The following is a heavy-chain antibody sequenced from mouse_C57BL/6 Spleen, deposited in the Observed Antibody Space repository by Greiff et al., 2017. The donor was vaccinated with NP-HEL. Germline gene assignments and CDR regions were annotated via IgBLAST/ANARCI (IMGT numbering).Heavy chain of an antibody. CDR3: ARRGYFDV. J-gene: IGHJ1*03. CDR2: IDPSDSYT. Sequence: QVQLQQPGAELVMPGASVKLSCKASVYTFTSSWMHWVKPRPGQGLEWIGEIDPSDSYTNYNQKFKGKSTLTVDKSSSTAYMQLSSLTSEDSAVYYCARRGYFDVWGTGTTVTVSS. CDR1: VYTFTSSW. V-gene: IGHV1-69*01.